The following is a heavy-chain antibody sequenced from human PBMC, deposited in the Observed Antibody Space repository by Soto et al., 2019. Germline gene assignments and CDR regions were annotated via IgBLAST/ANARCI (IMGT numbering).Heavy chain of an antibody. V-gene: IGHV3-30*18. D-gene: IGHD6-19*01. Sequence: QVQLVESGGGVVQPGRSLRLSCAASGFTFNKYGMHWVRQAPGKGLEWMGIISYDGSSKDYGDSVKGRITISRDNSKNTLYLQLNSLRVEDTAVYYCAKEGYSRGPNPEWYYGMDVWGQGTTVTVSS. J-gene: IGHJ6*02. CDR2: ISYDGSSK. CDR3: AKEGYSRGPNPEWYYGMDV. CDR1: GFTFNKYG.